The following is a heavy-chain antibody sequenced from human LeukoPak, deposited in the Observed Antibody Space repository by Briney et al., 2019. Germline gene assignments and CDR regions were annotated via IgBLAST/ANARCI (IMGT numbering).Heavy chain of an antibody. D-gene: IGHD4-17*01. Sequence: PGGSLRLSCAASGFTVSSNYMSWVRQAPGKGLEWVSSISSSSSYIYYADSVKGRFTISRDNAKNSLYLQMNSLRAEDTAVYYCARDSKDDYGDTDAFDIWGQGTMVTVSS. CDR3: ARDSKDDYGDTDAFDI. CDR1: GFTVSSNY. J-gene: IGHJ3*02. CDR2: ISSSSSYI. V-gene: IGHV3-21*01.